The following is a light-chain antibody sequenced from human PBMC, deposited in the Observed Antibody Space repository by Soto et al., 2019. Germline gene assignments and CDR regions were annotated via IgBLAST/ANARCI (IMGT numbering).Light chain of an antibody. Sequence: EIVLTQSPGTLSLSPGERATLSSRASQSVSSSYLAWYQQKPGQAPRFLIYGASSRATGIPDRFSGSGSGTDFTLTISRLEPEDFAVYYCQQYGSSLFGQGTKVDIK. CDR1: QSVSSSY. CDR3: QQYGSSL. V-gene: IGKV3-20*01. J-gene: IGKJ2*01. CDR2: GAS.